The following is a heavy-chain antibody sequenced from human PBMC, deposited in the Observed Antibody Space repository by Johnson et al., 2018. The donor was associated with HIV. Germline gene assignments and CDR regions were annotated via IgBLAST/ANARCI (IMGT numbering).Heavy chain of an antibody. V-gene: IGHV3-11*04. Sequence: QVQVVESGGGLVKPGGSLRLSCAASGFIFSDYYLTWIRQAPGKGLEWISYISNSASAIYYADSVKGRFTISRDNAKNSLYLQMNSLRVEDTAVYYCARVLGDYAYHIWGQGTMVTVSS. D-gene: IGHD4-17*01. CDR1: GFIFSDYY. J-gene: IGHJ3*02. CDR2: ISNSASAI. CDR3: ARVLGDYAYHI.